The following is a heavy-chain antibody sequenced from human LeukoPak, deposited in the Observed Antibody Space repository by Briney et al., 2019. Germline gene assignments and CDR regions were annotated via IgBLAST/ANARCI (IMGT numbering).Heavy chain of an antibody. CDR2: ISSSGSTI. V-gene: IGHV3-48*03. CDR1: GFTFSSYE. J-gene: IGHJ5*02. Sequence: PGGSLRLSCAASGFTFSSYEMNWVRQAPGKGVEGVSYISSSGSTIYYADSVKGRFTISRDNAKNSLYLQMNSLRAEDTAVYYCARTKYDYWFDPWGQGTLVTVSS. CDR3: ARTKYDYWFDP. D-gene: IGHD3-16*01.